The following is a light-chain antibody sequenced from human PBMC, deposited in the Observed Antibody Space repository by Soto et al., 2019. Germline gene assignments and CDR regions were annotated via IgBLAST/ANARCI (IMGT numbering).Light chain of an antibody. V-gene: IGLV2-11*01. CDR3: CSYATSFVL. J-gene: IGLJ2*01. CDR2: DVS. CDR1: SSDVGGYNY. Sequence: QSVLTQPRSVSGSPGQSVTISCTGTSSDVGGYNYVSWYQQHPGKAPKLMIYDVSKRPSGVPDRFSGSKSGNTASLTISGLQAEDEADYYCCSYATSFVLFGGGTQLTVL.